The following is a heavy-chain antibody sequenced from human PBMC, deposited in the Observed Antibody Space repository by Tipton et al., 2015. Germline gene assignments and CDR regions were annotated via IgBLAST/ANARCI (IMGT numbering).Heavy chain of an antibody. Sequence: QSGAEVKKPGSSVKVSCKASGVTFTSYAFTWVRQAPGQGFEWMGGIAPIFGTTNYAQKFQGRVSITADKSTSTTYMDLSSLRFEDTAVYYCARGPYYDDLWVGYFDYWGQGTLVTVSS. CDR2: IAPIFGTT. V-gene: IGHV1-69*06. CDR3: ARGPYYDDLWVGYFDY. J-gene: IGHJ4*02. CDR1: GVTFTSYA. D-gene: IGHD3-22*01.